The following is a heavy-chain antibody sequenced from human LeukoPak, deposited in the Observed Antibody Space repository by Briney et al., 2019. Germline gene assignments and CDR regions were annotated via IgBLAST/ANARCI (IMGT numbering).Heavy chain of an antibody. CDR3: ARDQGDGCSSTSCYIGGPFDY. D-gene: IGHD2-2*01. CDR2: IIPIFGTA. CDR1: GYTFTGYY. J-gene: IGHJ4*02. V-gene: IGHV1-69*13. Sequence: SVKVSCKASGYTFTGYYMHWVRQAPGQGLEWMGGIIPIFGTANYAQKFQGRVTITADESTSTAYMELSSLRSEDTAVYYCARDQGDGCSSTSCYIGGPFDYWGQGTLVTVSS.